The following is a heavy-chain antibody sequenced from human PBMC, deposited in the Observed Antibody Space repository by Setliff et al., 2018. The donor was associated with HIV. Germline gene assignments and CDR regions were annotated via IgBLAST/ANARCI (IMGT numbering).Heavy chain of an antibody. Sequence: GGSLRLSCAASGFTFSSYSMNWVRQAPGKGLEWISYISSSSNTIYYADSVNGRFTISRDNAKNSLYLQMNSLRAEDTAVYYCARTPRYYDYAWGSYGAPLYYFDYWGQGTLVTVSS. CDR1: GFTFSSYS. CDR3: ARTPRYYDYAWGSYGAPLYYFDY. J-gene: IGHJ4*02. D-gene: IGHD3-16*01. V-gene: IGHV3-48*01. CDR2: ISSSSNTI.